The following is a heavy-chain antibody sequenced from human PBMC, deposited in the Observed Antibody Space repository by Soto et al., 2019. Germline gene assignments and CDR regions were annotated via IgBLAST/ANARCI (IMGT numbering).Heavy chain of an antibody. CDR2: ISKGGSVI. Sequence: QVQLVESGGGVVQPGRSLRLSCAASGFMFSRNAMHWVRQAPGKGQSWVAFISKGGSVIYYADSVMGRFTISRDKSKNMVYLQLNSRRDEDTAVFYCVSSMSGAVPDSFAYWGQGTLVTVAS. D-gene: IGHD2-15*01. CDR3: VSSMSGAVPDSFAY. V-gene: IGHV3-30*04. CDR1: GFMFSRNA. J-gene: IGHJ4*02.